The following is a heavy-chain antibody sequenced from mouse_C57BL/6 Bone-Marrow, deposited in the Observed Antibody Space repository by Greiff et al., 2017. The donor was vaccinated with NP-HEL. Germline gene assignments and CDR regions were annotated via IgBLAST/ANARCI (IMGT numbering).Heavy chain of an antibody. CDR3: ARGDYYGSSSAWFAY. D-gene: IGHD1-1*01. CDR2: ISYDGSN. CDR1: GYSITSGYY. Sequence: EVKLMESGPGLVKPSQSLSLTCSVTGYSITSGYYWNWIRQFPGNKLEWMCYISYDGSNNYNPSLKNRISITRDTSKNQFFLKLNSVTTEDTATYYCARGDYYGSSSAWFAYWGQGTLVTVSA. V-gene: IGHV3-6*01. J-gene: IGHJ3*01.